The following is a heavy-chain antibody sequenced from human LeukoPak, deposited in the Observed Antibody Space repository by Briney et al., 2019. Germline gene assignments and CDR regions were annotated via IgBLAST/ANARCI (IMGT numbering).Heavy chain of an antibody. CDR2: IYYSGST. J-gene: IGHJ5*02. D-gene: IGHD2/OR15-2a*01. CDR1: GGSISSSSYY. V-gene: IGHV4-39*01. Sequence: SETLSLTCTVSGGSISSSSYYWGWIRQPPGKGLEWIGSIYYSGSTYYNPSLRSRVTISVDTSKNQFSLKLSSVTAADPAVYYCARHRAPTVIVWFDPWGQGTLVTVSS. CDR3: ARHRAPTVIVWFDP.